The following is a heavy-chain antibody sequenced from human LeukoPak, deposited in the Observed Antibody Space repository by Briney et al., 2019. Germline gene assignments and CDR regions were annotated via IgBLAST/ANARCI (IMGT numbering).Heavy chain of an antibody. CDR3: AKRYDSSGYYPPDAFDI. D-gene: IGHD3-22*01. V-gene: IGHV3-23*01. J-gene: IGHJ3*02. Sequence: SGGSLRLSSAASGFTFSSYAMSWVRQAPGKGLEWVSAISGSGGSTYYADSVKGRFTISRDNSKNTLYLQMNSLRAEDTAVYYCAKRYDSSGYYPPDAFDIWGQGTMVTVSS. CDR1: GFTFSSYA. CDR2: ISGSGGST.